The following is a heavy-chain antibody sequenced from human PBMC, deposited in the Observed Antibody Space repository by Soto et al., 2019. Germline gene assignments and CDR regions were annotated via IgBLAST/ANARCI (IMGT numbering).Heavy chain of an antibody. Sequence: PSETLSLTCAVSGGSISSGGYSWRWIRQPPGRGLEWIGYIYHSGSTYYNPSLKSRVTISVDRSKNQFSLKPSSVTAADTAVDYCARAHWEVPGEDEYYGMDVWGQGTTVTVSS. CDR2: IYHSGST. V-gene: IGHV4-30-2*01. D-gene: IGHD1-26*01. J-gene: IGHJ6*02. CDR3: ARAHWEVPGEDEYYGMDV. CDR1: GGSISSGGYS.